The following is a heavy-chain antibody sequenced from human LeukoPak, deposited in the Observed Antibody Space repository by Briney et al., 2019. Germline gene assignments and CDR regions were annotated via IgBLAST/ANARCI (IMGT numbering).Heavy chain of an antibody. CDR2: ISYDGSNK. D-gene: IGHD3-10*01. V-gene: IGHV3-30*18. CDR3: AKARMVRGVNWFDP. Sequence: GRSLRLSCAASGFTFSSYGMHWVRQAPGKGLEWVAVISYDGSNKYYADSVKGRFTISRDNSKNTLYLQMNSLRAEDTAVYYCAKARMVRGVNWFDPWGQGTLVTVSS. J-gene: IGHJ5*02. CDR1: GFTFSSYG.